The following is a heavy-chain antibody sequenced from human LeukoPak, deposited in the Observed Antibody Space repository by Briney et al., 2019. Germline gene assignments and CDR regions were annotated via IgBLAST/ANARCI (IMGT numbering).Heavy chain of an antibody. Sequence: SQTLSLTCTVSGGSISSGGNYWSWIRQHPGTGLEWIGYIYYTGSTNNNPSLKSRITLSVDTSKNQFSLRLSSVTAADTAVYYCARRVVPAARSRDYYYYGMDVWGRGTTVTVSS. CDR3: ARRVVPAARSRDYYYYGMDV. V-gene: IGHV4-31*03. CDR1: GGSISSGGNY. CDR2: IYYTGST. D-gene: IGHD2-2*01. J-gene: IGHJ6*02.